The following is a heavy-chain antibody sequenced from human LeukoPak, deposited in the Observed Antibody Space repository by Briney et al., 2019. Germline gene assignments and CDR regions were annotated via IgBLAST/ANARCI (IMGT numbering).Heavy chain of an antibody. CDR3: ARASGGDPLRNDPRFDY. D-gene: IGHD6-19*01. J-gene: IGHJ4*02. V-gene: IGHV1-18*01. CDR1: GYAFSYYG. CDR2: XXTYSGNT. Sequence: ASVXXXXXGAGYAFSYYGXXXXRQAXGQGLXXXXXXXTYSGNTNYAQKIQGRGTMTTDTYTSTAYMELRSLRSDDTAVYYCARASGGDPLRNDPRFDYWGQGTLVTVSS.